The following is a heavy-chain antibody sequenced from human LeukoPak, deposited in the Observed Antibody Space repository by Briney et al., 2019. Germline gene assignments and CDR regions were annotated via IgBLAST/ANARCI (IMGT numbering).Heavy chain of an antibody. CDR1: GIAVRTNY. V-gene: IGHV3-23*01. J-gene: IGHJ6*02. CDR2: ISGSGYTT. Sequence: GGSLRLSCAASGIAVRTNYISWVRQAPGKGLEWVATISGSGYTTYYADSVKGRFTISRDNSKNTLFLQMDSLRAEDTAVFFCARYCSSSTCQGSSYYFGMDVWGQGTTVTVSS. D-gene: IGHD2-2*01. CDR3: ARYCSSSTCQGSSYYFGMDV.